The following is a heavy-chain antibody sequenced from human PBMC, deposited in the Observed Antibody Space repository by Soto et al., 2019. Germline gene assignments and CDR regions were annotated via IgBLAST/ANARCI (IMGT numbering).Heavy chain of an antibody. CDR3: AAVVPAAISYRLDWFDP. J-gene: IGHJ5*02. V-gene: IGHV1-24*01. Sequence: ASVKVSCKVSGYTLTELSMHWVRQAPGKGLEWMGGFDPEDGETIYAQKFQGRVTMTEDTSTDTAYMELSSLRSEETAVYYCAAVVPAAISYRLDWFDPWGQGTLVTVSS. CDR1: GYTLTELS. CDR2: FDPEDGET. D-gene: IGHD2-2*01.